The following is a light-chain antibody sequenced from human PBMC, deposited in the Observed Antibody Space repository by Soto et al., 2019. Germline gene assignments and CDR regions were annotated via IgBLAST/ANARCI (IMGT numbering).Light chain of an antibody. CDR2: DAS. Sequence: EIVMTQSPPTLSVSPVERATLSCRASQSVGSYLAWYQQKPGQAPRLLISDASNRAPGIPVRFSGSGFGTDFTLTISSLEAEDSAVYYCQQRSNWPSITCGQGTRLEIK. CDR1: QSVGSY. V-gene: IGKV3-11*01. J-gene: IGKJ5*01. CDR3: QQRSNWPSIT.